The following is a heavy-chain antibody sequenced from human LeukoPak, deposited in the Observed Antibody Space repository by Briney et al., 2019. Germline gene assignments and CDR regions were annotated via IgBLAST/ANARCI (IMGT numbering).Heavy chain of an antibody. CDR2: IYYSGST. Sequence: SETLSLTCTVSGGSISSYYWSWIRQPPGKGLEWIGYIYYSGSTNYNPSLKSRVAISVDTSKNQFSLNLSSVTAADTAMYYCARGPTTVTTTGRFGYWGQGTLVTVSS. CDR3: ARGPTTVTTTGRFGY. CDR1: GGSISSYY. V-gene: IGHV4-59*12. D-gene: IGHD4-17*01. J-gene: IGHJ4*02.